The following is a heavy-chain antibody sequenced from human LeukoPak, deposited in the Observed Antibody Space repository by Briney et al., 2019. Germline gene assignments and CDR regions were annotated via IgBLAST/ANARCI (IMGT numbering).Heavy chain of an antibody. V-gene: IGHV5-51*01. CDR2: IYPADSNT. J-gene: IGHJ2*01. CDR1: GDSFSMYW. Sequence: GESLKISCNTSGDSFSMYWIGWVRQKPGKGLEWMGIIYPADSNTRYSPSFQGQVTISADKSINTAYVQWSSLKASDTAMYYCARRVVNNRNWYFNLWGRGTLVTVSS. CDR3: ARRVVNNRNWYFNL. D-gene: IGHD4-23*01.